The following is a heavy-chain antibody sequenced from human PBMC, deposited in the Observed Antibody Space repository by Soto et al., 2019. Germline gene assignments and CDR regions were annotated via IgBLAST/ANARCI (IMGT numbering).Heavy chain of an antibody. CDR1: GGSVSSGSYY. D-gene: IGHD2-2*01. J-gene: IGHJ4*02. Sequence: PSETLSLTCTVSGGSVSSGSYYWSWIRQHPGKGLERIGYIYYSGSTNYNPSLKSRVTISVDTSKNQFSLKLSSVTAADTSVYYCARARGDIVLVPAALVDYWGQGTLVTVSS. CDR3: ARARGDIVLVPAALVDY. CDR2: IYYSGST. V-gene: IGHV4-61*01.